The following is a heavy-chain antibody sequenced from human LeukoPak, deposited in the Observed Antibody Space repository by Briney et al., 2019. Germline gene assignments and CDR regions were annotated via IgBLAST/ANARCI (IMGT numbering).Heavy chain of an antibody. V-gene: IGHV4-4*02. D-gene: IGHD2/OR15-2a*01. J-gene: IGHJ4*02. Sequence: PSETLSLTCAVSGASISSNYWWSWVRQSPGKGLEWIGEIHHSGSTNYNPSLKSRVTISVDKSKNQFSVMLTPVTAADTAVYYCARNAYYSADYWGQGTLVTVSS. CDR1: GASISSNYW. CDR3: ARNAYYSADY. CDR2: IHHSGST.